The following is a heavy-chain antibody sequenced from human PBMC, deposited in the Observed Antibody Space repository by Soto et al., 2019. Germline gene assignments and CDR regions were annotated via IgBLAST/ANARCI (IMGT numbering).Heavy chain of an antibody. D-gene: IGHD3-10*02. J-gene: IGHJ5*02. CDR1: GITFSSHT. Sequence: EVQLLESGGGLVQPGGSLRLSCVASGITFSSHTMAWVRQAPGMGLEWVSKIDPSGGSTYYADSVRGRFTISRDNSQNTLYLQMNSLRVDETAVYYCAKEFYYVVDPWCQGTLVTVSS. CDR3: AKEFYYVVDP. V-gene: IGHV3-23*01. CDR2: IDPSGGST.